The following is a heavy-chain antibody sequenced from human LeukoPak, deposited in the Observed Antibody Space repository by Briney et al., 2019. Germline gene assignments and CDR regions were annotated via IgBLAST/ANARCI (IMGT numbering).Heavy chain of an antibody. CDR3: AKGDSGSYGDDAFDI. J-gene: IGHJ3*02. CDR2: ISWNSGSI. CDR1: GFTPDDYA. Sequence: GRSLRLSCAASGFTPDDYATHWVRQAPEKGLGWVSGISWNSGSIGYADSVKGRFTIYRDNAKNSLYLQMNSLRAEDTALYYCAKGDSGSYGDDAFDIWGQGTMVTVSS. V-gene: IGHV3-9*02. D-gene: IGHD1-26*01.